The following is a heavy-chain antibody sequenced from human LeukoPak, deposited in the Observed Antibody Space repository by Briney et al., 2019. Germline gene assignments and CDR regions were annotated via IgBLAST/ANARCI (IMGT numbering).Heavy chain of an antibody. J-gene: IGHJ3*02. D-gene: IGHD2-8*01. V-gene: IGHV3-48*03. CDR2: ISGSGIK. CDR1: GFTFSSYE. Sequence: GSLRLSCAASGFTFSSYEMNWVRQAPGKGLEWVSYISGSGIKHYAGSVKGRFTISRDNAKNSLYLQMNSLRVEDTAVYYCAREDTGVAFDIRGQGTTVTV. CDR3: AREDTGVAFDI.